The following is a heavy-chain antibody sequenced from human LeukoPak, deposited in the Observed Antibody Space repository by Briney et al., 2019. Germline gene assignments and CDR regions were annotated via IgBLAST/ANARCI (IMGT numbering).Heavy chain of an antibody. D-gene: IGHD3-16*02. CDR3: AKEGIIVAREAFDI. CDR1: GFTFSSYP. J-gene: IGHJ3*02. Sequence: GGSLRLSCAASGFTFSSYPMNWVRQATGQGLEWISSINDRGGSTYYADSVKGRFTTSRDNSRNTVYLQMNSLRAEDTAVYYCAKEGIIVAREAFDIWGQGTIVTVSS. V-gene: IGHV3-23*01. CDR2: INDRGGST.